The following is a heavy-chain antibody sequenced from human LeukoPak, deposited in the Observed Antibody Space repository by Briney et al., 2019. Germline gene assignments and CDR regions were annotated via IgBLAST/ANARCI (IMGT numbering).Heavy chain of an antibody. J-gene: IGHJ4*02. Sequence: SETLSLTCTVSGACITSYYWSWIRQPPGERLEWIAYIYYSGNTNYNPSLRSRVTISVDTSKNQFSLRLSSVTAADTAVYYCATGDSGSYHDYWGQGTLVTVSS. CDR3: ATGDSGSYHDY. CDR1: GACITSYY. CDR2: IYYSGNT. V-gene: IGHV4-59*01. D-gene: IGHD3-10*01.